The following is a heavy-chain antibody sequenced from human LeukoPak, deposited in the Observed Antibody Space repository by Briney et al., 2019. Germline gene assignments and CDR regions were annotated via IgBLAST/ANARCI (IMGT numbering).Heavy chain of an antibody. CDR2: MNPNSGNT. CDR3: ASGPSRDYGSGSSWFDP. D-gene: IGHD3-10*01. Sequence: ASVKVSCKASGYTFTTYDINWVRQVTGQGLEWMGWMNPNSGNTGYAQKIQGRVTMTRNTSINTAYMELSSLRPEDTAVYYCASGPSRDYGSGSSWFDPWGQGTLVTVSS. V-gene: IGHV1-8*01. CDR1: GYTFTTYD. J-gene: IGHJ5*02.